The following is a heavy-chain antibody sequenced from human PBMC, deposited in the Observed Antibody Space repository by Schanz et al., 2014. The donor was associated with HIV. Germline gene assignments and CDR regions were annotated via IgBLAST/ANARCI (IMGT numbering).Heavy chain of an antibody. CDR1: GFTFSSHA. CDR3: VRGDPIGSF. V-gene: IGHV3-7*01. CDR2: INQDKSDK. Sequence: VQLVESGGGLVQPGGSLRLSCEASGFTFSSHAMHWVRQTPGKGLEWVAHINQDKSDKRYLYSVRGRFTVSRDNTKNSLFLQMSSLRAEDTAIYYCVRGDPIGSFWGQGTLVTVSS. J-gene: IGHJ4*02. D-gene: IGHD2-21*02.